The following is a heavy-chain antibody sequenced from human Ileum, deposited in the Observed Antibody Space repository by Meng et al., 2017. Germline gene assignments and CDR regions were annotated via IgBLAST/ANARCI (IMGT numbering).Heavy chain of an antibody. CDR1: GGSFSGYY. CDR2: INRGGNT. CDR3: ARAWSSSWSFLDF. D-gene: IGHD6-13*01. Sequence: VQLLQWGAGLLKPSETLSLTCAVSGGSFSGYYWTWIRQSPGKGLEWIGEINRGGNTNYNPSLKNRITMSVDTSKNQFFLNLTSVTPADTAVYYCARAWSSSWSFLDFWGQGGLVTVSS. J-gene: IGHJ4*02. V-gene: IGHV4-34*01.